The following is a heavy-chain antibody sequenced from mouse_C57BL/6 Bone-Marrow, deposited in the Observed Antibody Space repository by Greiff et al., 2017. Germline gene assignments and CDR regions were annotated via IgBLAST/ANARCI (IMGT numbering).Heavy chain of an antibody. CDR2: IHPSDSDT. J-gene: IGHJ2*01. V-gene: IGHV1-74*01. D-gene: IGHD2-2*01. Sequence: VQLQQPGAELVKPGASVKVSCKASGYTFTSYWMHWVKQRPGQGLEWIGRIHPSDSDTNYNQKFKGKATLTVDKSSSTAYMQVSSLTSEDSAVYYCAISPSMVKDFDYWGQGTTLTVSS. CDR3: AISPSMVKDFDY. CDR1: GYTFTSYW.